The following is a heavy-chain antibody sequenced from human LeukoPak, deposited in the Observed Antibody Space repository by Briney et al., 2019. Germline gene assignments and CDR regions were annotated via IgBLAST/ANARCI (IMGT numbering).Heavy chain of an antibody. V-gene: IGHV1-18*01. CDR2: ISAYNGNT. CDR1: GYTFTSYG. CDR3: ARYFYGSGNYNFDY. D-gene: IGHD3-10*01. Sequence: ASVKVSCKASGYTFTSYGISWVRQAPGQGLEWMGWISAYNGNTNYAQNLQGRVTMTTDTSTSTSYMELRSLRSDDTAVYYCARYFYGSGNYNFDYWGQGTLVTVSS. J-gene: IGHJ4*02.